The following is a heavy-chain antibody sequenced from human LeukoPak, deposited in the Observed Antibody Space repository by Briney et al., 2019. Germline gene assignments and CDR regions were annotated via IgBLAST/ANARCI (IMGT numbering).Heavy chain of an antibody. CDR2: INPNSGGT. Sequence: GASVKVSCKASGYTFTGYYMHWVRQAPGQGLEWMGWINPNSGGTNYAQKFQGWVTMTRDTSISTAYMELSRLRSDDTAVYYCARDQLFWIQNPGGAFDIWGQGTMVTVSS. D-gene: IGHD5-18*01. CDR1: GYTFTGYY. J-gene: IGHJ3*02. V-gene: IGHV1-2*04. CDR3: ARDQLFWIQNPGGAFDI.